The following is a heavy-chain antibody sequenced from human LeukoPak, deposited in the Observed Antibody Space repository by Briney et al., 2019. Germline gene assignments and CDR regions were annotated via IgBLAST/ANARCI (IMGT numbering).Heavy chain of an antibody. CDR1: GFPFSVYA. Sequence: GRSLRLSCTASGFPFSVYAMSWARQTPGKGLEWVSAISESGATAFYADSVKGRLTFSRDNSKHTLYLQMNSLRAEDTAVYYCAKRGGYCSSTNCYDDFWGQGTLVAVSS. CDR3: AKRGGYCSSTNCYDDF. V-gene: IGHV3-23*01. J-gene: IGHJ4*02. CDR2: ISESGATA. D-gene: IGHD2-2*01.